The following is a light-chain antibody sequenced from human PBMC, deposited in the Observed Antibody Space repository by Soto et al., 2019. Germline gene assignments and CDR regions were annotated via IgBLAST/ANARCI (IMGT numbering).Light chain of an antibody. V-gene: IGKV1-5*01. J-gene: IGKJ3*01. CDR3: QQYNSYSPS. CDR2: DAS. Sequence: DLHMTQSPSTLSASVGDRVTITCRASQSISSWLAWYQQKPGKAPKLLICDASSLESGVPSRFSGSGSGTEFTLTISSLQPDDFATYYCQQYNSYSPSFGPGTRWIS. CDR1: QSISSW.